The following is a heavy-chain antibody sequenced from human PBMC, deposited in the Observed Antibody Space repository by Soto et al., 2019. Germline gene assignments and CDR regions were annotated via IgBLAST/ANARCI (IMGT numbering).Heavy chain of an antibody. Sequence: GSLRLSCAASVFSVGGYALSWVRQAPGKGLEWVSTISGSDGKTFYADSVKGRFSISRDTSQSTLYLQMNSLRADDTAMYYCARWSYLDYWGQGTRVTVSS. CDR3: ARWSYLDY. J-gene: IGHJ4*02. D-gene: IGHD3-3*01. CDR1: VFSVGGYA. V-gene: IGHV3-23*01. CDR2: ISGSDGKT.